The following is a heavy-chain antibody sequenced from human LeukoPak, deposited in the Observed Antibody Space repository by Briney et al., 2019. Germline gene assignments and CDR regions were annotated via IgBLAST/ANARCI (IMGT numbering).Heavy chain of an antibody. CDR1: GFTFSSYS. J-gene: IGHJ4*02. CDR3: AAQYSSSVY. Sequence: GGSLRLSCAASGFTFSSYSLNWVRQAPGEGLEWVSSISSSSSYIYYADSVKGRFTVSRDNAKNSLYLQMNSLRAEDTAVYYCAAQYSSSVYWGQGTLVTVSS. CDR2: ISSSSSYI. V-gene: IGHV3-21*01. D-gene: IGHD6-6*01.